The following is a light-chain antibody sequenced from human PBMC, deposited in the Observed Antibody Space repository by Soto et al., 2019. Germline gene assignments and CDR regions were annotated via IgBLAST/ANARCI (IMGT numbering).Light chain of an antibody. V-gene: IGKV3-11*01. J-gene: IGKJ1*01. CDR2: AAS. CDR3: QQGNTWTWK. Sequence: IVLKRPTGSLYPPHSAISNLSCRASQSVGSPLAWYQQKLGQAHRLLIYAASDRATGIPGRFSGSGSGTDFTLIISSLEPEDFAFYYCQQGNTWTWKFGQVTKVEIK. CDR1: QSVGSP.